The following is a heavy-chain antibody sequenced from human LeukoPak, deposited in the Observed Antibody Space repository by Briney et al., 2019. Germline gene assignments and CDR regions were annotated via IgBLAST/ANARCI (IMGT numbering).Heavy chain of an antibody. V-gene: IGHV3-23*01. Sequence: GGSLRLSCAASGFTVSSNYMSWVRQAPGKGLEWVSAISGSGGSTYYADSVKGRFTISRDNSKNTLYLQMNSLRAEDTAVYYCAKDGYLSPYYYDSGGYLHWGQGTLVTVSS. CDR1: GFTVSSNY. CDR3: AKDGYLSPYYYDSGGYLH. J-gene: IGHJ4*02. CDR2: ISGSGGST. D-gene: IGHD3-22*01.